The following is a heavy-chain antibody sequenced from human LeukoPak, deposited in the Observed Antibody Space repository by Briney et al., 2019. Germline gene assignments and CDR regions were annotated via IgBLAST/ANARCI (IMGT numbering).Heavy chain of an antibody. J-gene: IGHJ4*02. CDR3: ARDLRASYGSSGYYYPFFDY. Sequence: VASVKVSCKASGYTFTSYGISWVRQAPGQGLEWMGWISAYNGNTNYAQKLQGRVTMTTDTSTSTAYMELRSLRSDDTAVYYCARDLRASYGSSGYYYPFFDYWGQGTLVTVSS. CDR2: ISAYNGNT. D-gene: IGHD3-22*01. CDR1: GYTFTSYG. V-gene: IGHV1-18*01.